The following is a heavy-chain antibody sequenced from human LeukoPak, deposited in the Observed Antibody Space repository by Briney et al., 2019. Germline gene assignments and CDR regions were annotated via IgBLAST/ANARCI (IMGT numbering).Heavy chain of an antibody. CDR1: GGSISSGGYY. D-gene: IGHD4-23*01. CDR2: IYYSGST. Sequence: PSETLSLTCTVSGGSISSGGYYWSWIRLHPGKGLEWIGYIYYSGSTYYNPSLKSRVTISVDTSKNQFSLKLSSVTAADTAVYYCARLGTAGGQFDYWGQGTLVTVSS. CDR3: ARLGTAGGQFDY. J-gene: IGHJ4*02. V-gene: IGHV4-31*03.